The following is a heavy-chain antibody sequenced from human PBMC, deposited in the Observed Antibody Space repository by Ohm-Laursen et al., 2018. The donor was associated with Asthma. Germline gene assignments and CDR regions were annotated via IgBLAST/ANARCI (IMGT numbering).Heavy chain of an antibody. CDR3: ARSTGWYRLDL. CDR2: ISHSGAA. D-gene: IGHD6-19*01. CDR1: GGSINNYW. J-gene: IGHJ5*02. V-gene: IGHV4/OR15-8*01. Sequence: PSQTLSLTCVLSGGSINNYWWSWVRQPPRKGLEWIGEISHSGAASFNPSLTSRVTISLDKSKTHFSLELTSVTAADTAVYYCARSTGWYRLDLWGQGTLVTVSS.